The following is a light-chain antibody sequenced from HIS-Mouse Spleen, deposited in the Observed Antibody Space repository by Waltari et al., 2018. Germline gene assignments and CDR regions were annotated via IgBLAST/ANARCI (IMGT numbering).Light chain of an antibody. CDR1: SGYSNYK. V-gene: IGLV9-49*01. CDR3: GADHGSGSNFFVV. CDR2: VGTGGIVG. J-gene: IGLJ2*01. Sequence: QPVLTQPPSASASLGASVTLTCTLSSGYSNYKVDWYQQRPGKGPRFVMRVGTGGIVGSKGDGIPVRFSVLGSGLNRYLTIKNIQEEDESDYHCGADHGSGSNFFVVFGGGTKLTVL.